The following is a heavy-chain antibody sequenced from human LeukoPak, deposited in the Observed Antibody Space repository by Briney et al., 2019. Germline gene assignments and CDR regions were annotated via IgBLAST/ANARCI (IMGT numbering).Heavy chain of an antibody. J-gene: IGHJ5*02. Sequence: GASVKVPCKASGGTFTSYAISWVRQAPGQGLEWMGGIIPILGTPNYAQRFQDRMTITADESTRTAYMELSSLRSEDTAVYYCARDWDYGEPPDWYNWFDPWGQGTLVTVSS. CDR1: GGTFTSYA. CDR2: IIPILGTP. D-gene: IGHD4-17*01. CDR3: ARDWDYGEPPDWYNWFDP. V-gene: IGHV1-69*13.